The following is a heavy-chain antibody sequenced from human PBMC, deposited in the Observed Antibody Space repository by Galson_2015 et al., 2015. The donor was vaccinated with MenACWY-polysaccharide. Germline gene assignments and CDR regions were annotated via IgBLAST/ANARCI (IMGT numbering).Heavy chain of an antibody. J-gene: IGHJ4*02. CDR1: GFTFNTYS. Sequence: SLRLSCAASGFTFNTYSMIWVRQAPGQGLQWVSAISGSSAYIFYANSVKGRFTISRDNAKNSLYLQMNSLRAEDTAIYYCASRRRFITGSGPEDYWGQGTLVTVSS. V-gene: IGHV3-21*01. D-gene: IGHD3-10*01. CDR3: ASRRRFITGSGPEDY. CDR2: ISGSSAYI.